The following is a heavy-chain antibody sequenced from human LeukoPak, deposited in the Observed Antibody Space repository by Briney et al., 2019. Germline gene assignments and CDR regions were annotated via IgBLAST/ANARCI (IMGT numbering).Heavy chain of an antibody. CDR3: ARDTAMAY. J-gene: IGHJ4*02. D-gene: IGHD5-24*01. V-gene: IGHV3-7*01. Sequence: GGSLRLSCAASGFDLSSHWMHWVRQAPGKGLEWVATIKQDGSDKYYVDSVKGRFTISKDNANKSLCLQMNSLRAEDTAVYYCARDTAMAYWGQGTLVTVSS. CDR2: IKQDGSDK. CDR1: GFDLSSHW.